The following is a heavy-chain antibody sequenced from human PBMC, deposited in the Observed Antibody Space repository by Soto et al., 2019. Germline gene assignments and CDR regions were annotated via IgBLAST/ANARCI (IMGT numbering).Heavy chain of an antibody. Sequence: EVQLVESGGGLVQPGGSLRLSCAASGFTFSTYWMHWVRHAPGKGLVWVSRINSDGSSTYYADSVKGRFTISRDNSKNTLYLQMNSLRAEDTAVYYCNNWFDPWGQGTLVTVSS. CDR1: GFTFSTYW. CDR2: INSDGSST. V-gene: IGHV3-74*01. CDR3: NNWFDP. J-gene: IGHJ5*02.